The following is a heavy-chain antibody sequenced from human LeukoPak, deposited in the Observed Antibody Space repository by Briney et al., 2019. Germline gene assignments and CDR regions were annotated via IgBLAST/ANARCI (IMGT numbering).Heavy chain of an antibody. CDR3: ARDRSRGWRRAFDI. J-gene: IGHJ3*02. V-gene: IGHV3-23*01. CDR2: ISAGGGGT. CDR1: GFTFSSYA. D-gene: IGHD2/OR15-2a*01. Sequence: GGSLRLSCVASGFTFSSYAMSWVRQAPGMGLEWVSAISAGGGGTNYADSVKGRFTISRDNAKNSLYLQMNSLRAEDTAVYYCARDRSRGWRRAFDIWGQGTMVTVSS.